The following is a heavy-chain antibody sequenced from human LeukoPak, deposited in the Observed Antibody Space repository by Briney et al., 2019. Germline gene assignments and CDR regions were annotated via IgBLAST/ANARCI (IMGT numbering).Heavy chain of an antibody. CDR2: IYASGST. J-gene: IGHJ5*02. Sequence: PSETLSLTCTVSGGSISDYYWNWIRQPAGKGLEWIGRIYASGSTNYNPSLRSRVTISVDKSKNQFSLKLTSATAADTAVYYCARSYLSGTYYDWSDPWGQGTLVTVSS. V-gene: IGHV4-4*07. CDR1: GGSISDYY. CDR3: ARSYLSGTYYDWSDP. D-gene: IGHD1-26*01.